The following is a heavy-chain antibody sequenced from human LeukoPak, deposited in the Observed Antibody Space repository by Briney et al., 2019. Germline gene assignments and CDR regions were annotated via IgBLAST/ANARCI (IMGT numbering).Heavy chain of an antibody. Sequence: SETLSLTCTVSGGSISSYYWSWIRQPPGKGLEWIGYIYYSGRTNYNPSLKSRVTLSVDTSKNQVSLKLSSVTAADTAVYYCARPRDGYNFGAFDIWGQGTMVTVSS. D-gene: IGHD5-24*01. CDR1: GGSISSYY. CDR3: ARPRDGYNFGAFDI. J-gene: IGHJ3*02. V-gene: IGHV4-59*08. CDR2: IYYSGRT.